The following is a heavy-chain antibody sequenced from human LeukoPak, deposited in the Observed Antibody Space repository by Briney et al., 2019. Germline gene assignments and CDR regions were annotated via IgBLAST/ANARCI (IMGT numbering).Heavy chain of an antibody. D-gene: IGHD5-18*01. CDR2: IYYSGST. J-gene: IGHJ6*03. CDR3: ARTTEGGYTYNYFYYYYMDV. Sequence: SETLSLTCTVSSASISTYYWSWIRQPPGKGLDWIGYIYYSGSTNYNPSLKSRISISVDTSKNQFSLKLSSVTAADTAAYYCARTTEGGYTYNYFYYYYMDVWGKGTTVTISS. CDR1: SASISTYY. V-gene: IGHV4-59*01.